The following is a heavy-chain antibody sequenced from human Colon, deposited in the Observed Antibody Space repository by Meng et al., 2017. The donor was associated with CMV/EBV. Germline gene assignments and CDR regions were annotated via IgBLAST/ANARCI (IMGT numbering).Heavy chain of an antibody. D-gene: IGHD2-2*01. CDR3: ARDRRRAYCSSTSCSNWFDP. J-gene: IGHJ5*02. Sequence: ASVKVSCKASGYTFTGYYMHWVRQAPGQGLEWMGWINPNSGGTNYAQKFQGRVTMTRDTSISTAYMELSRLRSDDTAVYYCARDRRRAYCSSTSCSNWFDPWGQGTLVTAPQ. CDR1: GYTFTGYY. CDR2: INPNSGGT. V-gene: IGHV1-2*02.